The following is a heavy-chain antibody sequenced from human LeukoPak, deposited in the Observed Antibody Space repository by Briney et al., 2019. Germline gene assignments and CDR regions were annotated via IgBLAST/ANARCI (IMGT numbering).Heavy chain of an antibody. V-gene: IGHV3-30-3*01. CDR1: GFTFSSYA. CDR2: ISYDGSTK. J-gene: IGHJ4*02. D-gene: IGHD3-9*01. CDR3: ARDLRYFDWVDY. Sequence: GGSLRLSCAASGFTFSSYAMHWVRQAPGKGLEWVAVISYDGSTKYYVDSVKGRFTISRDNSKNTLYLQMNSLRAEDTAVYYCARDLRYFDWVDYWGQGTLVTVSS.